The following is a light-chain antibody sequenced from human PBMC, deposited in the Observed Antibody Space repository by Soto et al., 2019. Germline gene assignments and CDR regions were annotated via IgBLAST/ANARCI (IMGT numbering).Light chain of an antibody. CDR3: LQDYNYPRT. CDR1: QDIRND. Sequence: AIQMTQSPSSLSASVGDRVTITCRSSQDIRNDVVCFQQSPGKAPKLLIYAASTLQIGVPFRFSGSASGRDFNLTISSLQPEDFATYYCLQDYNYPRTFGQGTKVDIK. CDR2: AAS. V-gene: IGKV1-6*01. J-gene: IGKJ1*01.